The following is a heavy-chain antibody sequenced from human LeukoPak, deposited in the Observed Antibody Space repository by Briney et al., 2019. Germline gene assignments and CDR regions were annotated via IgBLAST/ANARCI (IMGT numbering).Heavy chain of an antibody. Sequence: SETLSLTCTVSGGSISSSSYYWGWIRQPPGKGLEWIGRISYSGSTYYNPSLKSRVTISVDTSKNQFSLKLSSVTAADTAVYYCTRDKAAGTGAFDIWGQGTMVTVSS. CDR2: ISYSGST. V-gene: IGHV4-39*07. J-gene: IGHJ3*02. D-gene: IGHD6-13*01. CDR1: GGSISSSSYY. CDR3: TRDKAAGTGAFDI.